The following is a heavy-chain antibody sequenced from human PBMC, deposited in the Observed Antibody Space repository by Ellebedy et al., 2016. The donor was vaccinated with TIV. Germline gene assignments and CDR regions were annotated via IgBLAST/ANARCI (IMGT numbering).Heavy chain of an antibody. V-gene: IGHV1-69*13. CDR1: GGTFSSYA. D-gene: IGHD2-15*01. CDR2: IIPIFGTA. Sequence: AASVKVSCKASGGTFSSYAISWVRQAPGQGLEWMGGIIPIFGTANYAQKFQGRVTITADESTSTAYMELSSLRSEDTAVYYCASPYCSGGSCYSDWFDPWGQGTLVTVSS. J-gene: IGHJ5*02. CDR3: ASPYCSGGSCYSDWFDP.